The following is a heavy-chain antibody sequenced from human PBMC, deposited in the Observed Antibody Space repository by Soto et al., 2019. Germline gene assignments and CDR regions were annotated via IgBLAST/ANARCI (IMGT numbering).Heavy chain of an antibody. CDR3: AGDTGYCSGGSCFWSFDP. Sequence: ASVKVSCKASGYTFTGYYMHWVRQAPGQGLEWMGWINPNSGGTNYAQKFQGWVTMTRDTSISTAYMELSRLRSDDTAVYYCAGDTGYCSGGSCFWSFDPWGQGTLVTVSS. V-gene: IGHV1-2*04. J-gene: IGHJ5*02. CDR2: INPNSGGT. CDR1: GYTFTGYY. D-gene: IGHD2-15*01.